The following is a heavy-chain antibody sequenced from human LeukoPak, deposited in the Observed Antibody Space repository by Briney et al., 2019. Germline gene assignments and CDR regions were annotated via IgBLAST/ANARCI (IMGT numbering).Heavy chain of an antibody. D-gene: IGHD6-13*01. CDR2: INPNSGGT. CDR3: ARDRIAAAGTKGDNCWFEP. CDR1: GYTFTCYY. J-gene: IGHJ5*02. V-gene: IGHV1-2*02. Sequence: ASVKVSCKASGYTFTCYYMHWVRQARGQGLEWMGGINPNSGGTNYAQKMQGRVTMTRDTSISTAYMDLSRLRSDDTAVYYWARDRIAAAGTKGDNCWFEPWGQGTLVTVSS.